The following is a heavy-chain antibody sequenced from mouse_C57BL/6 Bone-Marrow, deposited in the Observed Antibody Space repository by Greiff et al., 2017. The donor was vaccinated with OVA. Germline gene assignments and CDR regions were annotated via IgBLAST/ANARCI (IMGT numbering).Heavy chain of an antibody. V-gene: IGHV5-17*01. J-gene: IGHJ1*03. CDR1: GFTFSDYG. D-gene: IGHD4-1*01. Sequence: EVKVVDSGGGLVKPGGSLKLSCAASGFTFSDYGMHWVRQAPEKGLEWVAYISSGSSTIYYADTVKGRFTISRDNAKNTLFLQMTSLRSEDTAMYYCARREVGRGYFDVWGTGTTVTVSS. CDR3: ARREVGRGYFDV. CDR2: ISSGSSTI.